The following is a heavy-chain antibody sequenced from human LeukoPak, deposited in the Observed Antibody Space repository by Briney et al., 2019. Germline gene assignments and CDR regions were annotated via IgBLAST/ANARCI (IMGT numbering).Heavy chain of an antibody. J-gene: IGHJ4*02. D-gene: IGHD2-2*02. Sequence: GESLKISCKGSGYSFTSYWIGWVRHMPGKGLEWMGIIYPGDSDTRYSPSFQGQVTISADKSISTAYLQWTSLKASDTAMYYCARGYCSSTSCYTNFDYWGQGTLVTVSS. CDR3: ARGYCSSTSCYTNFDY. CDR2: IYPGDSDT. V-gene: IGHV5-51*01. CDR1: GYSFTSYW.